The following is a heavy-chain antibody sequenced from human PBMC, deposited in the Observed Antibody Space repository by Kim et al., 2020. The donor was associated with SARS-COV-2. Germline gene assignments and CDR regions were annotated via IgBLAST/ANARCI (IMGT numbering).Heavy chain of an antibody. CDR1: GGSFSGYY. Sequence: SETLSLTCAVYGGSFSGYYWSWIRQPPGKGLEWNGEINHSGSTNYNPSLKSRVTISVDTSKNQFSLKLSSVTAADTAVYYCARGKYQLLIKPHTNWFDTWGQGTLVTASS. CDR2: INHSGST. J-gene: IGHJ5*02. D-gene: IGHD2-2*01. V-gene: IGHV4-34*01. CDR3: ARGKYQLLIKPHTNWFDT.